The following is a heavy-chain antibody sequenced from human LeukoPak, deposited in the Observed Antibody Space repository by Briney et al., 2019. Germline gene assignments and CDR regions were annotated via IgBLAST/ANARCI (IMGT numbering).Heavy chain of an antibody. CDR2: IYPGDSDT. CDR3: ATHTIIASVSPFDY. V-gene: IGHV5-51*01. J-gene: IGHJ4*02. CDR1: GYSFTNYW. Sequence: GESLKISCKGSGYSFTNYWIGWVRQLPGKGLEWMGIIYPGDSDTRYSASFQGQVTISADKSISTAYLQWRSLKASDTAIYYCATHTIIASVSPFDYWGQGTLVTVSS. D-gene: IGHD3-22*01.